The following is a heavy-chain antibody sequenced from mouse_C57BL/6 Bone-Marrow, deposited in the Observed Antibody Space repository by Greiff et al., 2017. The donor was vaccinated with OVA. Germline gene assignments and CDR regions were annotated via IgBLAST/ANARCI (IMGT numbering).Heavy chain of an antibody. Sequence: VQLVESGAELVRPGASVTLSCKASGYTFTDYEMHWVKQTPVHGLEWIGAIDPETGGTAYNQKFKGKAILTADKSSSTAYMELRSLTSEDSAVYYCTRSYDSYAMDYWGQGTSVTVSS. J-gene: IGHJ4*01. CDR1: GYTFTDYE. D-gene: IGHD2-4*01. CDR3: TRSYDSYAMDY. CDR2: IDPETGGT. V-gene: IGHV1-15*01.